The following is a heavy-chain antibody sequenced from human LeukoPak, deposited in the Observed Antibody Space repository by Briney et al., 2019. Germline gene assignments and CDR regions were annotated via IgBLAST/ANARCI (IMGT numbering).Heavy chain of an antibody. CDR1: GFTFSGSA. J-gene: IGHJ6*02. CDR3: TRPPTYYYYGMDV. V-gene: IGHV3-73*01. CDR2: IRSKANSYAT. Sequence: GGSLRLSCAASGFTFSGSAMHWVRQASGKGLEWVGRIRSKANSYATAYAASVKGRFTISRDDSKNTAYQQMNSLKTEDTAVYYCTRPPTYYYYGMDVWGQGTTVTVSS.